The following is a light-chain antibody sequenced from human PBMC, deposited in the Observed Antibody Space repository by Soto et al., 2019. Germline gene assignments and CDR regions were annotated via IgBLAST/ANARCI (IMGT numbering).Light chain of an antibody. V-gene: IGLV2-11*01. CDR3: CSYAGSYTHYV. Sequence: QSALTQPRSVSGSPGQSITISCTGTSSDVGGYNYVSWYRQHPGKAPKLMIYDVSKRPSGVPDRFSGSKSGNTASLTISGLQAEDEADYYCCSYAGSYTHYVFGTGTNLTGL. J-gene: IGLJ1*01. CDR2: DVS. CDR1: SSDVGGYNY.